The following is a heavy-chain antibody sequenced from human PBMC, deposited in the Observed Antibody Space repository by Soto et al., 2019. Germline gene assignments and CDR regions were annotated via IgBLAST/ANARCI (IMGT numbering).Heavy chain of an antibody. J-gene: IGHJ4*02. CDR1: GFTFSSYA. CDR2: ISGSGGST. CDR3: AKETRGYCSSTSCHSDY. D-gene: IGHD2-2*01. Sequence: PGGSLRLSCAASGFTFSSYAMSWVRQAPGKGLEWVSAISGSGGSTYYADSVKGRFTISRDNSKNTLYLQMDSLRAEDTAVYYCAKETRGYCSSTSCHSDYWGQGTLVTVSS. V-gene: IGHV3-23*01.